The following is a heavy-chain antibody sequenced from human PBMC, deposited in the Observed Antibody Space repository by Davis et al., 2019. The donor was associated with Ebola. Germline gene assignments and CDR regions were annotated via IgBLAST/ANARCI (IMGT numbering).Heavy chain of an antibody. CDR2: MSPDSRYI. Sequence: GESLKISCAASGFTFSTFSMNWFRQAPGKGLEWVSSMSPDSRYIYYADSVKGRFTISRDNAKNSLYLQMNSLRAEDTAVYYCARDGLINDFWSGYYYYYGMDVWGQGTTVTVSS. V-gene: IGHV3-21*01. J-gene: IGHJ6*02. D-gene: IGHD3-3*01. CDR3: ARDGLINDFWSGYYYYYGMDV. CDR1: GFTFSTFS.